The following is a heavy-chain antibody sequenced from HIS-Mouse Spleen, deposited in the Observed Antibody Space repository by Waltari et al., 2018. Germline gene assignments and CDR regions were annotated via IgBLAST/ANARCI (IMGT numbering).Heavy chain of an antibody. CDR3: AREAAAGRDAFDI. Sequence: QVQLVESGGGVVQPGRSLRLSCAASGFTFSSYAMHWVRQAPGKGREWVEVISNDRSTKYSADSVKGRCTISRDNSKNTLYLQMNSLRAEDTAVYYCAREAAAGRDAFDIWGQGTMVTVSS. J-gene: IGHJ3*02. CDR2: ISNDRSTK. D-gene: IGHD6-13*01. CDR1: GFTFSSYA. V-gene: IGHV3-30*04.